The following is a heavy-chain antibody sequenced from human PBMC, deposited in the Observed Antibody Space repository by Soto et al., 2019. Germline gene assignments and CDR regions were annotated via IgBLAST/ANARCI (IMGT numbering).Heavy chain of an antibody. D-gene: IGHD2-15*01. CDR1: GFTFSSYA. Sequence: QMQLVESGGGVVQPGRSLRLSCAASGFTFSSYAMHWVRQAPGKGLEWVAVISYDGSNKYYADSVKGRFTISRDNSKNTLYLQMNSLRAEDTAVYYCARVFAPSTGRGGKRGMDVWGQGTTVTVSS. J-gene: IGHJ6*02. CDR2: ISYDGSNK. V-gene: IGHV3-30-3*01. CDR3: ARVFAPSTGRGGKRGMDV.